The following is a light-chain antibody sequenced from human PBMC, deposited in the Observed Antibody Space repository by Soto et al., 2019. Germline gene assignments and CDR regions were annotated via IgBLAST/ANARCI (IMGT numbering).Light chain of an antibody. Sequence: QSVLTQPPSASGTPGQRITISCSGSYSNIGSNVVFWYQQFPGAAPKLLKFDNSQGPSGVPNRFSGSKSGTSASLAISGLQSEDEADYYCGVWDDSLNGQVFGGGTKLTVL. V-gene: IGLV1-44*01. CDR3: GVWDDSLNGQV. CDR2: DNS. J-gene: IGLJ3*02. CDR1: YSNIGSNV.